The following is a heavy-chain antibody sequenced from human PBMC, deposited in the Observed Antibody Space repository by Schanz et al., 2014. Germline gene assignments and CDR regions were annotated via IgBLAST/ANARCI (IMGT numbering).Heavy chain of an antibody. J-gene: IGHJ4*02. CDR1: GCTFSRHA. CDR2: ITYDGSNK. Sequence: VQVVESGGDLVQPGGSLRLSCAVSGCTFSRHAMHWVRQAAGKGLEWVAAITYDGSNKYYAESVKGRFAISRDNSKDTLYLQMNSLRTEDTAVYYCAGDWASGRYYSDYWGQGTLVTVSS. V-gene: IGHV3-30*09. D-gene: IGHD1-26*01. CDR3: AGDWASGRYYSDY.